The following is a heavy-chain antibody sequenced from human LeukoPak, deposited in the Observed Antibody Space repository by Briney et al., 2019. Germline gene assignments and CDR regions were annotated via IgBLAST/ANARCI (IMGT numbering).Heavy chain of an antibody. CDR3: ARRGAAGTVHFDY. CDR2: IIPIFGTA. CDR1: GGTFSSYA. D-gene: IGHD6-13*01. Sequence: ASVKVSCKASGGTFSSYAISWVRQAPGQGLEWMGGIIPIFGTANYAQKFQGRVTITTDESTSTAYMELSSLRSEDTAVYYCARRGAAGTVHFDYWGQGTLVTVSS. V-gene: IGHV1-69*05. J-gene: IGHJ4*02.